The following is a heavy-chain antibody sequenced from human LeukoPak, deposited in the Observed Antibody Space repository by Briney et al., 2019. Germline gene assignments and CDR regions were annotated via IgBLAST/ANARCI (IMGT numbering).Heavy chain of an antibody. D-gene: IGHD2-2*01. Sequence: GASVKVSCKASGGTFSSYAISWVRQAPGQGLEWMGRIIPILGIANYAQKFQGRVTITADKSTSTAYMELSSLRSEDTAVYYCARDGVYCSSTSCYPDWFDPWGQGTLVTVSS. CDR2: IIPILGIA. V-gene: IGHV1-69*04. J-gene: IGHJ5*02. CDR1: GGTFSSYA. CDR3: ARDGVYCSSTSCYPDWFDP.